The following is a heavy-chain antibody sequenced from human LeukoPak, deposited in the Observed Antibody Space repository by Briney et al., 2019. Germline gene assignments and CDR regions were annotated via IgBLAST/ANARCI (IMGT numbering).Heavy chain of an antibody. CDR1: GFTFSSYG. D-gene: IGHD1-26*01. CDR2: IDHSGST. V-gene: IGHV4-34*01. J-gene: IGHJ1*01. CDR3: ARPEEYATSGFSSYFQH. Sequence: LRLSCAASGFTFSSYGMHWVRQSPGKGLEWIGEIDHSGSTNYNPSLKSRVTISVDTSKQQFSLKVTSVTAADTAVYFCARPEEYATSGFSSYFQHWGQGTLVRVYS.